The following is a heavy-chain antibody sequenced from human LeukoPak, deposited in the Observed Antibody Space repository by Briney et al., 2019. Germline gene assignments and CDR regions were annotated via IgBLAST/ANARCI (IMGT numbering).Heavy chain of an antibody. J-gene: IGHJ4*02. Sequence: SVKVSCKASGGTFSSYAISWVRQAPGQGLEWMGGIIPIFGTANYAQKFQGRVTITTDESTSTAYMELSSLRSEDTAVYYCARPHRTYYYDSSGYYFPLDYWGQGTLVTASS. CDR2: IIPIFGTA. V-gene: IGHV1-69*05. D-gene: IGHD3-22*01. CDR3: ARPHRTYYYDSSGYYFPLDY. CDR1: GGTFSSYA.